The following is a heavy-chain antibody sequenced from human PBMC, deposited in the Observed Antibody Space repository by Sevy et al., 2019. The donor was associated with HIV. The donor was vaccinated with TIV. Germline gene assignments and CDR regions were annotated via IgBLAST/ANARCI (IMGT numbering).Heavy chain of an antibody. CDR2: IYPGDSDT. V-gene: IGHV5-51*01. Sequence: GESLKISCKGSGYSFTSYWIGWVRQMPGKGLEWMGIIYPGDSDTRYSPSFQGQVTISADKSISTAYLQLSSLKASDTAMYYCASTTGTTKDYYYGMDVWGQGTTVTVSS. CDR3: ASTTGTTKDYYYGMDV. CDR1: GYSFTSYW. D-gene: IGHD1-1*01. J-gene: IGHJ6*02.